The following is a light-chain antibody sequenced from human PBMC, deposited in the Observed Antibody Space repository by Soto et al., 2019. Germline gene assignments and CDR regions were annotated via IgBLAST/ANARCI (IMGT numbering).Light chain of an antibody. CDR1: SSDIGTYDH. J-gene: IGLJ1*01. CDR2: SVS. CDR3: ILYDVSRSEV. Sequence: QSALTQTASVSGSPGQSINISCSGTSSDIGTYDHVAWFQQFPGKTPKLVIYSVSDRPSGVSYRFSGSKSGNTASLTISGLQADDEADYYCILYDVSRSEVYGPGTKVTLL. V-gene: IGLV2-14*01.